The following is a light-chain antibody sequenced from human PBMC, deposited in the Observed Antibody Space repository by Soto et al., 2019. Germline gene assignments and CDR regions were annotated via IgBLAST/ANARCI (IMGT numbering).Light chain of an antibody. CDR3: QQYNNWPPIT. CDR1: QSVSSN. Sequence: EIVMTQSPATLSVSPGERATLSCRASQSVSSNLAWYQQKPGQAPRLLIYGASTRATVIPARFSGSRSGTEFTLTISSPKSEDVAVYYCQQYNNWPPITFGQGTRLYIK. V-gene: IGKV3-15*01. CDR2: GAS. J-gene: IGKJ5*01.